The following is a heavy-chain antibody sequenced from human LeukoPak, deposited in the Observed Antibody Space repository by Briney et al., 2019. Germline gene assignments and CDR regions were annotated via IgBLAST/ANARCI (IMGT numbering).Heavy chain of an antibody. CDR3: ARDYILPLETDNGDGFAI. D-gene: IGHD3-3*02. CDR2: VSPSHTTR. J-gene: IGHJ3*02. Sequence: ASVKVSCKASGYTFGQYSISWVRQAPGKGFEWMGWVSPSHTTRVYAQEFQGRVTMTADTNTNTVSMELRSLRFDDTAVYFCARDYILPLETDNGDGFAIWGQGTVVTVSS. CDR1: GYTFGQYS. V-gene: IGHV1-18*01.